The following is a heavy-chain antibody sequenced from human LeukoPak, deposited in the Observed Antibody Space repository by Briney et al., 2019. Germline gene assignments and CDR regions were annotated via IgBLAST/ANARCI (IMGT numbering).Heavy chain of an antibody. D-gene: IGHD3-22*01. Sequence: GGSLRLSCAASGFTFSSYAMSWVRQAPGKGLEWVSYISSSSSSIYYADSVKGRFTISRDNAKNSLYLQMNSLRDEDTAVYYCARDYLLGPPVVYYYYGMDVWGQGTTVTVSS. CDR3: ARDYLLGPPVVYYYYGMDV. J-gene: IGHJ6*02. CDR2: ISSSSSSI. CDR1: GFTFSSYA. V-gene: IGHV3-48*02.